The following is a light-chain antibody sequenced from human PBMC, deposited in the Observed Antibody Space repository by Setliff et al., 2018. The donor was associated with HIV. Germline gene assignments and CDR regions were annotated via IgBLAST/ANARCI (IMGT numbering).Light chain of an antibody. CDR3: ASWDDSLNGWV. CDR1: SSNIGRNT. J-gene: IGLJ3*02. Sequence: QSALTQPPSASGTPGQRVTISCSGSSSNIGRNTVNWYQQLPGTAPTLLIYTNNQRPSGVPDRFSGSKSGTSASLAISGLQSEDEADYHCASWDDSLNGWVFGGGTKVTVL. V-gene: IGLV1-44*01. CDR2: TNN.